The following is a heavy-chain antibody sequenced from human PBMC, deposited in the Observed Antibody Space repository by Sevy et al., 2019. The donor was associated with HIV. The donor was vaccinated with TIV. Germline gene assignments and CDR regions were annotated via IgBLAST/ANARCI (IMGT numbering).Heavy chain of an antibody. V-gene: IGHV3-21*01. CDR3: ARGAGVDCSGSCCYLDFDY. CDR1: GFTFSSYS. CDR2: ISASSNYI. J-gene: IGHJ4*02. D-gene: IGHD2-2*01. Sequence: GGSLRLSCAASGFTFSSYSMNWVRQAPGKGLEWVSYISASSNYIYYADSLKGRFTNSRDNAKNSLYLQMNSLRADDTALYYCARGAGVDCSGSCCYLDFDYWGQGTLVTVSS.